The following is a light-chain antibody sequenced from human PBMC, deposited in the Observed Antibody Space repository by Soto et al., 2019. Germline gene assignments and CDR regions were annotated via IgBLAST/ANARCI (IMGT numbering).Light chain of an antibody. CDR3: QQSNDWPLS. CDR1: QSVNSN. J-gene: IGKJ4*01. V-gene: IGKV3-15*01. Sequence: EIVMTQSPATLSVSPGERVTLSCRASQSVNSNLAWYQQNPGQAPRLLIYGASTRATGIPARFSGSGSGTEFTLTISSLQSEDFGVYYCQQSNDWPLSVGGGTKVEIK. CDR2: GAS.